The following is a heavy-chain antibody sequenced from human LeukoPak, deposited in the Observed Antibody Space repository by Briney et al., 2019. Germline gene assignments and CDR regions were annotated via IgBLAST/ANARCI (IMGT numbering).Heavy chain of an antibody. Sequence: GGSLRLSCAASGFTFSSYWMSWVRQAPGKGLEWVAVISYDGSNKYYADSVKGRFTISRDNSKNTLYLQMNSLRAEDTAVYYCARESAAMVSYYMDVWGKGTTVTVSS. CDR2: ISYDGSNK. CDR3: ARESAAMVSYYMDV. CDR1: GFTFSSYW. V-gene: IGHV3-30*03. J-gene: IGHJ6*03. D-gene: IGHD5-18*01.